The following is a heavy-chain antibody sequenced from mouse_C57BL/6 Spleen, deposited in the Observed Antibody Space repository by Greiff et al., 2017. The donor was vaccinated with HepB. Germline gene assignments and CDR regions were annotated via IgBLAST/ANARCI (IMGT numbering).Heavy chain of an antibody. J-gene: IGHJ2*01. CDR1: GFSFNTYA. CDR3: VRISSYGFDY. D-gene: IGHD1-1*01. V-gene: IGHV10-1*01. CDR2: IRSKSNNYAT. Sequence: EVQVVESGGGLVQPKGSLKLSCAASGFSFNTYAMNWVRQAPGKGLEWVARIRSKSNNYATYYADSVKDRFTISRDDSESMLYLQMNNLKTEDTAMYYCVRISSYGFDYWGQGTTLTVSS.